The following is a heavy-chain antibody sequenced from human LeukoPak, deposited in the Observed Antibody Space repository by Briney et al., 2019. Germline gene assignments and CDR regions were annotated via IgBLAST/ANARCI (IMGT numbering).Heavy chain of an antibody. D-gene: IGHD6-19*01. CDR1: GFTVSENY. CDR2: IYSGGLT. Sequence: PVGSLRLSCAVSGFTVSENYMSWVRQAPGKGLEWVSTIYSGGLTYYADPVKGKFTISRDNSKNTLYLQMSSLRAEDTAVYYCVRDRWPGLGDFWGQGTTVTVSS. J-gene: IGHJ6*02. V-gene: IGHV3-66*01. CDR3: VRDRWPGLGDF.